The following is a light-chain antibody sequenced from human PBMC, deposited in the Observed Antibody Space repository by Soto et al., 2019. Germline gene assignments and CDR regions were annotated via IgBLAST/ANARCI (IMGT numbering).Light chain of an antibody. CDR2: EGS. CDR3: CSYAGSSTEV. Sequence: QSVLTQPASVSGSPGQSITISCTGTSSDVGSYTLVSWYQQHPGKAPKLMIYEGSKRPSGVSNRYSGSKSGNTAALTISGLQAEDEADYYCCSYAGSSTEVFGGGTKLTVL. CDR1: SSDVGSYTL. J-gene: IGLJ3*02. V-gene: IGLV2-23*01.